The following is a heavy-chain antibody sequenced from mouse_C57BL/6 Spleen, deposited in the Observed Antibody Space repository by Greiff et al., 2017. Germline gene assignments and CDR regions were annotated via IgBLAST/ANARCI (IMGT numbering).Heavy chain of an antibody. Sequence: EVKLVESGGGLVKPGGSLKLSCAASGFTFSDYGMHWVRQAPEKGLEWVAYISSGSSTIYYADTVKGRFTISRDNAKNTLFLQMTSLRSEDTAMYYCAMPNDGYFPFAYWGQGTLVTVSA. CDR2: ISSGSSTI. CDR3: AMPNDGYFPFAY. V-gene: IGHV5-17*01. D-gene: IGHD2-3*01. J-gene: IGHJ3*01. CDR1: GFTFSDYG.